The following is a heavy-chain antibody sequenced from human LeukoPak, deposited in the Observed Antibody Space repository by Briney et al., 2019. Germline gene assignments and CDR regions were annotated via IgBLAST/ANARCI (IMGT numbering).Heavy chain of an antibody. D-gene: IGHD4-17*01. V-gene: IGHV1-69*01. CDR3: ARGTTVTTAVLVPNDAFDI. CDR1: GGAFKGYA. J-gene: IGHJ3*02. CDR2: SNPIFGTI. Sequence: SVKVSCKASGGAFKGYAINWVRQAPGQGLEWMGGSNPIFGTINFAPKFQGRVTIAADESTSTAYMELTSLKSEDTAVYCCARGTTVTTAVLVPNDAFDIWGQGTMVTVSS.